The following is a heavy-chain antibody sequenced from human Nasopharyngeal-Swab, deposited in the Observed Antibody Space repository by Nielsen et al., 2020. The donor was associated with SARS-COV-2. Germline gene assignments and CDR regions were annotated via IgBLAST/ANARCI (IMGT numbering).Heavy chain of an antibody. J-gene: IGHJ4*02. CDR3: ARALPDTYCGGDCYYN. D-gene: IGHD2-21*02. Sequence: GESLNISCAASGFTFSSYSMNWVRQAPGKGLEWVSSISSSSSYIYYADSVKGRFTISRDNAKNSLYLQMNSLRAEDTAVYYCARALPDTYCGGDCYYNWGQGTLVTVSS. CDR2: ISSSSSYI. V-gene: IGHV3-21*01. CDR1: GFTFSSYS.